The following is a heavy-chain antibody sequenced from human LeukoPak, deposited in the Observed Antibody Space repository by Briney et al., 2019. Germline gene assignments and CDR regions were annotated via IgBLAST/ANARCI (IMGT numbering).Heavy chain of an antibody. CDR3: ARGYCSSTSCYDWADWSDP. D-gene: IGHD2-2*01. Sequence: SETLSLTCAVYGGSFSGYYWSWIRQPPGKGLEWIGEINHSGSTNYNPSLKSRVTISVDTSKNQFSLKLSSVTAADTAVYYCARGYCSSTSCYDWADWSDPWGQGTLVTVSS. V-gene: IGHV4-34*01. J-gene: IGHJ5*02. CDR2: INHSGST. CDR1: GGSFSGYY.